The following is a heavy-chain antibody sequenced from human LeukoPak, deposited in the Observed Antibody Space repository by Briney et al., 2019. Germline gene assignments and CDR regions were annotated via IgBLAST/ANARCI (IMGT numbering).Heavy chain of an antibody. CDR2: ISSSSSYI. CDR3: ARGATENFDY. Sequence: GGSLRLPCAASGFTFSSYSMNWVRQAPGKGLEWVSSISSSSSYIYYADSVKGRFTISRDNAKNSLYLQMNSLRAEDTAVYYCARGATENFDYWGQGTLITVSS. J-gene: IGHJ4*02. D-gene: IGHD2-15*01. V-gene: IGHV3-21*01. CDR1: GFTFSSYS.